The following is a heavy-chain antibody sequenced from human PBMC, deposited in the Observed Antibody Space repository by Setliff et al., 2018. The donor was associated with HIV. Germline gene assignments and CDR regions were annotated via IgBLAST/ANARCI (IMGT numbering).Heavy chain of an antibody. D-gene: IGHD3-3*01. J-gene: IGHJ5*02. Sequence: SVKVSCKASGFTFTSSDMQWVRQARGQRLEWIGWIVVGSGNTNYAQKFQERVTITRDMSTSTAYMELSSLRSEDTAVYYWAAATYYDFWSGYEHWFDPWGQGTLVTVSS. V-gene: IGHV1-58*02. CDR3: AAATYYDFWSGYEHWFDP. CDR1: GFTFTSSD. CDR2: IVVGSGNT.